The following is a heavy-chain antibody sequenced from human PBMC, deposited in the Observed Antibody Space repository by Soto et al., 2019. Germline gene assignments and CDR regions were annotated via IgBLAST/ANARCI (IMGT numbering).Heavy chain of an antibody. D-gene: IGHD2-2*02. J-gene: IGHJ6*02. Sequence: GGSLRLSCAASGYTFSGYYIHWLRQAPGQGLEWTGWINPNSGGTNYAQKFQGRVTVTRDTPTSTAYMELSRLTSDDTAVYYCARSLTEGYCTITGCYTRPLYGMDVWGQGTTVTVSS. CDR1: GYTFSGYY. V-gene: IGHV1-2*02. CDR3: ARSLTEGYCTITGCYTRPLYGMDV. CDR2: INPNSGGT.